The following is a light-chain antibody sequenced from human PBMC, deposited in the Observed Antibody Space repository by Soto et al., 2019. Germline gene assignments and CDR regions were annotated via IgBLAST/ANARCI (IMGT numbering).Light chain of an antibody. J-gene: IGKJ3*01. CDR2: GAS. CDR1: HSGSSSY. CDR3: QQYGSSPVT. Sequence: VLTQSPGTLSLSPGERATLSCRASHSGSSSYLAWYQQKPGQAPRLLIDGASSRATGIPDRFSGSGSGTDFTLTISRLEPEDFAVYYCQQYGSSPVTFGPGTKVDIK. V-gene: IGKV3-20*01.